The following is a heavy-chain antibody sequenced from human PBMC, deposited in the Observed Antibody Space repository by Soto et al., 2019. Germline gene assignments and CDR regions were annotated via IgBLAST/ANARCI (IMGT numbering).Heavy chain of an antibody. CDR3: ARPHPYSSSSSYYYYGMDV. Sequence: ESGGGVVQPGRSLRLSCAASGFTFSSYAMHWVRQAPGKGLEWVAVISYDGSNKYYADSVKGRFTISRDNSKNTLYLQMNSLRAEDTAVYYCARPHPYSSSSSYYYYGMDVWGQGTTVTVSS. V-gene: IGHV3-30-3*01. D-gene: IGHD6-6*01. CDR1: GFTFSSYA. CDR2: ISYDGSNK. J-gene: IGHJ6*02.